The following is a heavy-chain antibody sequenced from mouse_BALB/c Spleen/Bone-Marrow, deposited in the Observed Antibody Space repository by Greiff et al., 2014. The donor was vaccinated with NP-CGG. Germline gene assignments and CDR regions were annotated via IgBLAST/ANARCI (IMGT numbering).Heavy chain of an antibody. Sequence: VQLQQSGPGLVPPSQSLSITCTVSGFSLTSYGVHWVRQPPGKGLEWLGVIWAGGSKNYNSALMSRLSISKDNSKSQVFLKMNSLQTDDTAMYYCARDNYGVAYWGQGTLVTVSA. CDR3: ARDNYGVAY. CDR1: GFSLTSYG. J-gene: IGHJ3*01. V-gene: IGHV2-9*02. CDR2: IWAGGSK. D-gene: IGHD1-1*02.